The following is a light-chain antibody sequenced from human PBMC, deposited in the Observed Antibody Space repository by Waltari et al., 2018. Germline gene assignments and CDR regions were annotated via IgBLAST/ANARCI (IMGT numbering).Light chain of an antibody. CDR2: WAS. CDR3: QQYYSSPYN. J-gene: IGKJ2*01. Sequence: DIVMTQSPDSLAVSLGERATINCKSSQSVLYSSNNKNYLAWYHQKPGQSPKLLIYWASTRESGVPDRFSGSGSGTDFTLTISSLQAEDVAVYYCQQYYSSPYNFGQGTKLEIK. V-gene: IGKV4-1*01. CDR1: QSVLYSSNNKNY.